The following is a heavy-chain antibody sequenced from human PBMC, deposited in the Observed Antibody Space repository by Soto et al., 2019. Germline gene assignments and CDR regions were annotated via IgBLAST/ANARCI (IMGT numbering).Heavy chain of an antibody. V-gene: IGHV1-18*01. D-gene: IGHD2-2*01. J-gene: IGHJ4*02. CDR2: ISSYNGNT. Sequence: QVQLVQSGAEVKKPGASVKVSCKASGYTFTSYAISWVRQAPGQGLEWMGWISSYNGNTNYAQKLQGRVTLTTDPSPTTAYMELRRLRSDDPAMYDCARGNYADYWGQGTLVTVSA. CDR3: ARGNYADY. CDR1: GYTFTSYA.